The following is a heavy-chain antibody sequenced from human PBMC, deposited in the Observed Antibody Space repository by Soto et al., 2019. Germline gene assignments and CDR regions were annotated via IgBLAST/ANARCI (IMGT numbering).Heavy chain of an antibody. V-gene: IGHV1-2*04. CDR2: INPNSGGT. Sequence: QVQLVQSGAEVKKPGASVKVSCKASGYTFTGYYMHWVRQAPGQGLEWMGWINPNSGGTNYAQKVQGWVTMTRDTSISTAYMELSRLRSDDTAVYYCARVVTLYDSSGSPHWYFDLWGRGTLVTVSS. D-gene: IGHD3-22*01. CDR1: GYTFTGYY. CDR3: ARVVTLYDSSGSPHWYFDL. J-gene: IGHJ2*01.